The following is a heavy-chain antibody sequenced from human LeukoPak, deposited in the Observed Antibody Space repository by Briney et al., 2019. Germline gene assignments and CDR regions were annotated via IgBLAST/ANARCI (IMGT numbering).Heavy chain of an antibody. CDR1: GFAFSSYA. CDR3: ANENWFDP. Sequence: GGSLRLSCAASGFAFSSYAMSWVRQAPGKGLEWVSSISGSGGSTSYADSVKGRFTISRDNSKNTLFLQMNSLRAEDTAVYYCANENWFDPWGQGTLVTVSS. CDR2: ISGSGGST. J-gene: IGHJ5*02. V-gene: IGHV3-23*01.